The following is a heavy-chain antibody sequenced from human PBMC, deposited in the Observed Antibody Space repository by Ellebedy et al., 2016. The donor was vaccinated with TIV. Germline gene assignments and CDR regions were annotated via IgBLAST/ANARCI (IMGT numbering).Heavy chain of an antibody. D-gene: IGHD1/OR15-1a*01. CDR3: ARENWYNDY. J-gene: IGHJ4*03. CDR2: INQDGSKG. V-gene: IGHV3-7*04. CDR1: GFTFTTFW. Sequence: GGSLRLSCAASGFTFTTFWMTWVRQAPGKGLEWVANINQDGSKGIYVDSVKGRFTIPRDTAKNSVYLQINNLRVEDTAVYYCARENWYNDYWGQGTTVTVSP.